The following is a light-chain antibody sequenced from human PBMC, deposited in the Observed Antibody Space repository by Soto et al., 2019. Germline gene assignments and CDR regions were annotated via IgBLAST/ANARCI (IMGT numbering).Light chain of an antibody. Sequence: QSVLTQPPSASGTPGQGVTISCSGSSSNIGSNIVNWYQQLPGTAPKLLIYSTNQRPSGVPDRFSGSKSGTSASLAISGRQSEDEADYYCAAWDDRQNGPVFGGGTKLTVL. J-gene: IGLJ3*02. V-gene: IGLV1-44*01. CDR2: STN. CDR3: AAWDDRQNGPV. CDR1: SSNIGSNI.